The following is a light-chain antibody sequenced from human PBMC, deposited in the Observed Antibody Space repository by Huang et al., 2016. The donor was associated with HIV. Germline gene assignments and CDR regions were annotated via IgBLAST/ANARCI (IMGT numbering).Light chain of an antibody. CDR1: QSVGGY. J-gene: IGKJ2*01. V-gene: IGKV3-11*01. CDR2: DTS. CDR3: QQPGS. Sequence: EIVLTQSPATLSLSPGERATLSCRASQSVGGYLAWYQQKPGQAPRLLLYDTSTRATGIPARFSGSGSETDFTLTISSLEPEDFAVYYCQQPGSFGQGTKVDIK.